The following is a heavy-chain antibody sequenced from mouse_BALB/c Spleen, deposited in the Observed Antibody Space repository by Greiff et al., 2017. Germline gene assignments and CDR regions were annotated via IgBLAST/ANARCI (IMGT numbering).Heavy chain of an antibody. CDR1: GFTFTDYY. CDR3: ASDGAYYAMDY. J-gene: IGHJ4*01. CDR2: IRNKANGYTT. V-gene: IGHV7-3*02. Sequence: EVKLVESGGGLVQPGGFLRLSCATSGFTFTDYYMSWVRQPPGKALEWLGFIRNKANGYTTEYSASVKGRFTISRDNSQSILYLQMNTLRAEDSATYTCASDGAYYAMDYWGQGTSVTVSS.